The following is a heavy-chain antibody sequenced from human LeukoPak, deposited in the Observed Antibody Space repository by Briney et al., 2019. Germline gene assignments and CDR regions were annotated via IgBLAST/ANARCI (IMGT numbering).Heavy chain of an antibody. V-gene: IGHV4-59*12. D-gene: IGHD6-13*01. CDR1: GGSISNKY. CDR3: ARDVVAAPGTWDY. Sequence: SETLSLTCTVSGGSISNKYWSWIRQPPGKGLEWIGYIYYSGSTNYNPSLKSRVTILVDTSKNQFSLKLSSVPAADTAVYYCARDVVAAPGTWDYWGQGTLVTVSS. CDR2: IYYSGST. J-gene: IGHJ4*02.